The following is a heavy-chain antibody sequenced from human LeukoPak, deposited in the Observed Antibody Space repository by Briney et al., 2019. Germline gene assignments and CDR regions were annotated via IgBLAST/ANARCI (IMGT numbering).Heavy chain of an antibody. D-gene: IGHD2-2*01. CDR1: GGSFSGYY. CDR2: INHSGST. J-gene: IGHJ6*03. Sequence: SETLSLTCAVYGGSFSGYYWSWIRQPPGKGLEWIGEINHSGSTNYNPSLKSRVTISVDTSKNQCSLKLSSVTAADTAVYYCARRVRGCSSTSCRHYYYYYMDVWGKGTTVTVSS. V-gene: IGHV4-34*01. CDR3: ARRVRGCSSTSCRHYYYYYMDV.